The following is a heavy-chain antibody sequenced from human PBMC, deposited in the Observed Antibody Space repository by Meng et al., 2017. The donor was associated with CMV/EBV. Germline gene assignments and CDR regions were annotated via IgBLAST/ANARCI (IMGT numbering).Heavy chain of an antibody. CDR1: GGSFSGYS. J-gene: IGHJ4*02. V-gene: IGHV4-34*01. Sequence: ATLSLTCAVYGGSFSGYSWTWIRQSPAKGLEWIGNIKDTGTTNYNPSLKSRVSILVDTSKNQFSLKLKSVTGADTAIYYCARGAPGYWGQGTLVTVSS. CDR3: ARGAPGY. CDR2: IKDTGTT.